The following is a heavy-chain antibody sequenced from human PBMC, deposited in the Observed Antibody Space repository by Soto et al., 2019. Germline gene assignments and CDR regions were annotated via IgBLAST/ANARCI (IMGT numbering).Heavy chain of an antibody. D-gene: IGHD3-22*01. J-gene: IGHJ6*02. CDR1: GASISSGGYY. Sequence: SETLSLTCTVSGASISSGGYYWSWIRQHPGKGLEWIGYIYYSGTIYYNPSLKSRVTISVDTSKNQFSLKLSSVTAADTAVYYCAGGVGVVTPGVGMDVWGQGTTVTVSS. V-gene: IGHV4-31*03. CDR3: AGGVGVVTPGVGMDV. CDR2: IYYSGTI.